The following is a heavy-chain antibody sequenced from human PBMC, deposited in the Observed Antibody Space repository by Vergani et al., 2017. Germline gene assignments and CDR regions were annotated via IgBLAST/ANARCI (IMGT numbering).Heavy chain of an antibody. CDR1: GFTFSSYW. J-gene: IGHJ4*02. CDR3: ARGEVGFGSGYDYLY. Sequence: EVQLVESGGGLVQPGGSLRLSCAASGFTFSSYWMHWVRQAPGKGLGWVSRINSDGSSTSYADSVKGRFTISRDNAKNTLYLQMNSLRAEDTAVYYCARGEVGFGSGYDYLYWGQGTLVTVSS. V-gene: IGHV3-74*01. D-gene: IGHD5-12*01. CDR2: INSDGSST.